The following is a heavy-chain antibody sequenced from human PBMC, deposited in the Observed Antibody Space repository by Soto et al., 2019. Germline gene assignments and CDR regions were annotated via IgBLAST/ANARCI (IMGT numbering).Heavy chain of an antibody. CDR3: ARDGGRHSGGIDY. D-gene: IGHD1-26*01. J-gene: IGHJ4*02. CDR2: IIPSLGTA. Sequence: QVQLVQSGAEVKKPGSSVKVSCKASGGTFSSYSINWVRQAPGQGLEWMGEIIPSLGTANYAQKFQGRVTITADEPTSTADMELSSLRSEDTAVYYCARDGGRHSGGIDYWGQGTLVTVSS. V-gene: IGHV1-69*01. CDR1: GGTFSSYS.